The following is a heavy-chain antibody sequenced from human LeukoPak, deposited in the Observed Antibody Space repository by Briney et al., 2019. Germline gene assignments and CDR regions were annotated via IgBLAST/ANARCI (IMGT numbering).Heavy chain of an antibody. CDR2: IYYSGST. J-gene: IGHJ6*02. CDR1: GGSISSSSYY. CDR3: ARDWSVAGTHPKLGGMDV. V-gene: IGHV4-39*07. D-gene: IGHD6-19*01. Sequence: SENLSLTCTVSGGSISSSSYYWGWIRQPPGKGLEWIGSIYYSGSTYYNPSLKSRVTISVDTSKNQFSLKLSSVTAADTAVYYCARDWSVAGTHPKLGGMDVWGQGTTVTVS.